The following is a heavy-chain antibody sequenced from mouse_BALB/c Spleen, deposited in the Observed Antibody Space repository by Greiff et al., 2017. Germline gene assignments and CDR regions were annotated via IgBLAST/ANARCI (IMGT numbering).Heavy chain of an antibody. CDR3: ARDRALSDSSGFPWFAY. J-gene: IGHJ3*01. Sequence: EVKVVESGGGLVKPGGSLKLSCAASGFTFSSYAMSWVRQSPEKRLEWVAEISSGGSYTYYPDTVTGRFTISRDNAKNTLYLEMSSLRSEDTAMYYCARDRALSDSSGFPWFAYWGQGTLVTVSA. CDR2: ISSGGSYT. D-gene: IGHD3-2*01. V-gene: IGHV5-9-4*01. CDR1: GFTFSSYA.